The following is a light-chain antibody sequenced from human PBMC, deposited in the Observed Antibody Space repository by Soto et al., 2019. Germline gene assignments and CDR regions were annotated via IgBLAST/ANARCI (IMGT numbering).Light chain of an antibody. J-gene: IGKJ1*01. CDR3: PQFGYSPRT. CDR1: PTVNSDY. CDR2: ATS. Sequence: NGLTQFPGTLSLSSGETANLPWRASPTVNSDYLAWFQQRPGQAPRLLIFATSRRATDIPDRFSGSGSGTDFTLAIRRLEPEDFAVYYCPQFGYSPRTFGQGTKV. V-gene: IGKV3-20*01.